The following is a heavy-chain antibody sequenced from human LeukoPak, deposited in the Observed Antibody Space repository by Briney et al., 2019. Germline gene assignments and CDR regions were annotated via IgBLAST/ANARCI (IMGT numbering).Heavy chain of an antibody. J-gene: IGHJ4*02. V-gene: IGHV1-2*02. D-gene: IGHD6-19*01. CDR1: GYTFTGYY. CDR2: INPNSGGT. Sequence: ASVTVSFKASGYTFTGYYMHWVRQAPGQGLEWMGWINPNSGGTNYAQKFQGRVTMTRDTSISTAYMELSRLRSDDTAVYYCTRGSGWNDYWGQGTLVTVSS. CDR3: TRGSGWNDY.